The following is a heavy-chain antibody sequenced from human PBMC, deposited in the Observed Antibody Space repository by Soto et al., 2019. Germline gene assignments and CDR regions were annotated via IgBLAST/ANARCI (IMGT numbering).Heavy chain of an antibody. J-gene: IGHJ6*02. CDR2: IYSGGST. D-gene: IGHD2-15*01. CDR3: ARDLVVVVAATPDNYYYYGMDV. CDR1: GFTVSSNY. V-gene: IGHV3-66*01. Sequence: EVQLVESGGGLVQPGGSLRLSCAASGFTVSSNYMSWVRQAPGKGLEWVSVIYSGGSTYYADSVKGRFTISRDNSKNTLYLQMNSLRAEDTAVYYCARDLVVVVAATPDNYYYYGMDVWGQGTTVTVSS.